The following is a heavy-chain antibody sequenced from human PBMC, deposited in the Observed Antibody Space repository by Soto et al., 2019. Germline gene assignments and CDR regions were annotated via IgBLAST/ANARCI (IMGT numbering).Heavy chain of an antibody. V-gene: IGHV5-51*01. D-gene: IGHD3-10*01. CDR2: IYPGDSDT. CDR3: ARGSGYNYYYYYGMDV. J-gene: IGHJ6*02. CDR1: GYSFTSYW. Sequence: GESLKISCKGSGYSFTSYWIGWVRQMPGKGLEWMGIIYPGDSDTRYSPSFQGQVTISADKSISTAYLQWSSLKASDTAMYYCARGSGYNYYYYYGMDVWGQGTTVTVSS.